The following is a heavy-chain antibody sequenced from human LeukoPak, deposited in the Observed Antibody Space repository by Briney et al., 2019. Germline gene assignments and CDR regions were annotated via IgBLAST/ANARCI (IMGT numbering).Heavy chain of an antibody. CDR1: GFTFSSYG. J-gene: IGHJ4*02. CDR3: ARDYDSSGYDYFDY. D-gene: IGHD3-22*01. Sequence: GGSLRLSCAASGFTFSSYGMHWVRQAPGKGLEWVSYISSSGSTIYYADSVKGRFTISRDNAKNSLYLQMNSLRAEDTAVYYCARDYDSSGYDYFDYWGQGTLVTVSS. V-gene: IGHV3-48*04. CDR2: ISSSGSTI.